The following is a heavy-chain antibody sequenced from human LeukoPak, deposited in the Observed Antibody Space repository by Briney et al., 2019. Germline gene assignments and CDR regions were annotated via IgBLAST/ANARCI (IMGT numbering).Heavy chain of an antibody. Sequence: SETLSLTCTVSGGSISSGGYYWSWIRQHPGKGLEWIGYIYYSGSTYYNPSLKSRVTISVDTSKNQFSLKLSSVTAADTAVYYCARVTYYYDSSGKIIDYWGQGTLVIVSS. CDR1: GGSISSGGYY. CDR2: IYYSGST. CDR3: ARVTYYYDSSGKIIDY. D-gene: IGHD3-22*01. J-gene: IGHJ4*02. V-gene: IGHV4-31*03.